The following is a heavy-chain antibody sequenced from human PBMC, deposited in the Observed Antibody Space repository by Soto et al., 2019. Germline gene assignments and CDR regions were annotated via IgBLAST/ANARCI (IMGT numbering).Heavy chain of an antibody. D-gene: IGHD3-3*01. Sequence: GWSVRLSCAASGFTFSDYYMSWIRQAPGKGLEWVSYISSSGSTIYYADSVKGRFTISRDNAKDTLFLQMNSLRAEDTAVYYCAKDSPTRMTMVGVDLGSGYFDDWGQGSPVPVSS. CDR1: GFTFSDYY. CDR2: ISSSGSTI. J-gene: IGHJ4*01. V-gene: IGHV3-11*01. CDR3: AKDSPTRMTMVGVDLGSGYFDD.